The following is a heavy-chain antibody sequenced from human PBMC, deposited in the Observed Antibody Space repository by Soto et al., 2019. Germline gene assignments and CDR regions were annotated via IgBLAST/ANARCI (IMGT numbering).Heavy chain of an antibody. CDR2: IYYSGSP. J-gene: IGHJ4*02. CDR1: GVSISSPSYY. CDR3: ARHHRPPSYYFDY. V-gene: IGHV4-39*01. Sequence: ETLSLTCPVSGVSISSPSYYWGWIRQPPGKGLEWIGSIYYSGSPYYNPSLKSPVTISVDTSKNQLSLKLSSVTAADTAVYYCARHHRPPSYYFDYWGQGTLVTVYS.